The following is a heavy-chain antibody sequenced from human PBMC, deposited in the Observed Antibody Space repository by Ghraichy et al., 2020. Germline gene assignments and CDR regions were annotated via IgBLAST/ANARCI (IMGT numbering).Heavy chain of an antibody. D-gene: IGHD3-16*01. Sequence: ESLNISCTVSGGSISSSSYYWAWIRQPPGKGLEWIGSIYYSGSSYYNAPLKSRVTMSVHTSKNQFSLKLTPVTAADTAVYYCASSFGSYAWGRFDNWGQGTLVTVSS. J-gene: IGHJ4*02. CDR2: IYYSGSS. CDR1: GGSISSSSYY. CDR3: ASSFGSYAWGRFDN. V-gene: IGHV4-39*01.